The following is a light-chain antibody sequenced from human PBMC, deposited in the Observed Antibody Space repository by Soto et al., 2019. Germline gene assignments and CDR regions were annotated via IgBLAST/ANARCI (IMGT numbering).Light chain of an antibody. CDR1: QAISGY. CDR2: DAA. Sequence: DIPMTQSPSTLSASVADRVTIACRASQAISGYLAWYQRKPGKAPKLLIYDAANLQTGVSSRVSGSGSGTEFTLTINSLQPDDFATYYCQQYSSYPLTFGGGTKVEIK. V-gene: IGKV1-5*01. J-gene: IGKJ4*01. CDR3: QQYSSYPLT.